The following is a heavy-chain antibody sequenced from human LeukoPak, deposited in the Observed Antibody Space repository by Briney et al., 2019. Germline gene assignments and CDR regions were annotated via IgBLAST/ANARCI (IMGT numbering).Heavy chain of an antibody. CDR1: GGSISTYY. Sequence: SETLSLTCTVSGGSISTYYWSWMRQPPGKGLEWIGYIYYTGSTSYNPSLKSRVTMSLDASKNQFSPELNSVTPADTAVYYCARGGNYWPQWWFDPWGRGTLVSVSS. V-gene: IGHV4-59*01. CDR3: ARGGNYWPQWWFDP. CDR2: IYYTGST. J-gene: IGHJ5*02. D-gene: IGHD1-26*01.